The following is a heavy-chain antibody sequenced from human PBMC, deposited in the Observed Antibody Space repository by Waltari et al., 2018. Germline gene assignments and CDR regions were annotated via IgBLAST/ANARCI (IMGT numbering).Heavy chain of an antibody. CDR2: IADDGSNK. Sequence: QVQLVESGGGVVQPGRSLRLSCAASGLTFSSYAMHWVRQAPGKGLEWGAVIADDGSNKYYADSVKGRFTISRDNSKNTLYLQMNSLRAEDTAVYYCARDGTGLDYWGQGTLVTVSS. CDR1: GLTFSSYA. CDR3: ARDGTGLDY. V-gene: IGHV3-30-3*01. D-gene: IGHD6-13*01. J-gene: IGHJ4*02.